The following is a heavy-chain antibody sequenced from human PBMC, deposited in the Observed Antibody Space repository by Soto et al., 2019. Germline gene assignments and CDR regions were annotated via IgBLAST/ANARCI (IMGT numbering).Heavy chain of an antibody. Sequence: GGSLRLSCVASGFTFSDYVMSWVRQVPGKGLEWVSSISDGGERTDYRDSVRGRFTISRDNARFTLHLQMNSLRVDDTATYFCARDRSTDFGLDVWGQGTTVTAP. D-gene: IGHD3-3*01. J-gene: IGHJ6*02. CDR2: ISDGGERT. CDR3: ARDRSTDFGLDV. CDR1: GFTFSDYV. V-gene: IGHV3-23*01.